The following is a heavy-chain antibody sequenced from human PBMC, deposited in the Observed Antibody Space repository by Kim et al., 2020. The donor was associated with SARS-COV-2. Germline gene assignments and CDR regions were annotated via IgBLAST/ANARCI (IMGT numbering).Heavy chain of an antibody. CDR2: IDPSDSYT. CDR3: ATRGPGNCGGSRRFCDY. J-gene: IGHJ4*02. CDR1: GYNFPGYW. D-gene: IGHD2-21*01. Sequence: GESLKISCKGSGYNFPGYWINWVRQMPGKGLEWMGRIDPSDSYTNYSPAFQGHVTIPADKSISTAYVQWSSLKASDTAMYYCATRGPGNCGGSRRFCDYWGQGTLVTVSS. V-gene: IGHV5-10-1*01.